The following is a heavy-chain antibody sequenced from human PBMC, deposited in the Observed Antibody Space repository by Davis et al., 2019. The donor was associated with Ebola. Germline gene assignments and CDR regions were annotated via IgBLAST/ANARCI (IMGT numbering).Heavy chain of an antibody. D-gene: IGHD6-13*01. CDR1: EFIFSSYA. Sequence: GESLKISCAASEFIFSSYAMSWVRQAPGKGLEWVSAISGSGGSTYYADSVKGRFTISRDNSKNTLYLQMNSLRAEDTAVYYCAKDILTGYSIPGGMDVWGKGTTVTVSS. J-gene: IGHJ6*04. CDR3: AKDILTGYSIPGGMDV. V-gene: IGHV3-23*01. CDR2: ISGSGGST.